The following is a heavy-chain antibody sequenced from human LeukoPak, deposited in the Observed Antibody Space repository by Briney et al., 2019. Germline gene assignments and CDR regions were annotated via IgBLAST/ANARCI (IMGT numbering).Heavy chain of an antibody. CDR1: SGSVTSGNYY. CDR3: ARRIGTTPNCLGP. J-gene: IGHJ5*02. V-gene: IGHV4-61*01. Sequence: SGTLSLTCTVSSGSVTSGNYYWTWLRQPPGKGLEWIGYISYSVSTNYNPSLKSRVTISRDTSENQFSLKLNSVTAADTAVYYCARRIGTTPNCLGPWGQGILVTVSS. D-gene: IGHD1/OR15-1a*01. CDR2: ISYSVST.